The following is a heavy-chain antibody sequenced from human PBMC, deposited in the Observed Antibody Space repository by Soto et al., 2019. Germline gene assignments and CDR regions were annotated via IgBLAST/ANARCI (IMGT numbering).Heavy chain of an antibody. J-gene: IGHJ3*02. D-gene: IGHD1-1*01. CDR2: IIPILGIA. V-gene: IGHV1-69*02. CDR1: GGTFSSYT. Sequence: QVQLVQSGAEVKKPGSSVKVSCKASGGTFSSYTISWVRQAPGQGLEWMGRIIPILGIANYAQKFQGRVTIPADKTTSTAYMELSSLRSEDTAVYYCARATGTTRAFDIWCQGTMVTVSS. CDR3: ARATGTTRAFDI.